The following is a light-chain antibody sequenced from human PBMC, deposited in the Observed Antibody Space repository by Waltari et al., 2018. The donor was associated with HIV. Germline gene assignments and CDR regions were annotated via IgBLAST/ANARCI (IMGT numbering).Light chain of an antibody. CDR1: SPHIGAVYA. CDR3: QSYDSSRSGAV. V-gene: IGLV1-40*01. CDR2: GNS. Sequence: QSLLTPPPSVSGAPGQRVTTSSTGRSPHIGAVYAVPSYQQLPGPAPKLLIYGNSNRPSWVPGRFYGSESGPSVSLAITGLQAEDGADDYCQSYDSSRSGAVFGGGTKLTVL. J-gene: IGLJ2*01.